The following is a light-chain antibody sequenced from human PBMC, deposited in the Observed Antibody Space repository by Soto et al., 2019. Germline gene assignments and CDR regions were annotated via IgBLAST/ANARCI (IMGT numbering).Light chain of an antibody. CDR1: QSVSSY. J-gene: IGKJ4*01. CDR2: DAS. CDR3: QQRDSWPLP. V-gene: IGKV3-11*02. Sequence: EIVLTQSPATLSLSPGERATISCRASQSVSSYLAWYQKKPGQPPRLLIYDASNRATDIPARFSGSGSGRDFTLTISSLAPEDFAIYYCQQRDSWPLPFGGGTKVEIK.